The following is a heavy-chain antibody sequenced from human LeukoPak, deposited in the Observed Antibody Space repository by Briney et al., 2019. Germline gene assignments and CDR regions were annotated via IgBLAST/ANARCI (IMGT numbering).Heavy chain of an antibody. J-gene: IGHJ1*01. CDR1: GFTFSSYA. D-gene: IGHD6-19*01. Sequence: PGRSLRLSCAASGFTFSSYAMHWVRQAPGKGLEWVAVISYDGSNKYYADSVKGRFTISRDNSKNTLYLQMNSLRAGDTAVYYCARNSIAVAGYFQHWGQGTLVTVSS. CDR3: ARNSIAVAGYFQH. CDR2: ISYDGSNK. V-gene: IGHV3-30-3*01.